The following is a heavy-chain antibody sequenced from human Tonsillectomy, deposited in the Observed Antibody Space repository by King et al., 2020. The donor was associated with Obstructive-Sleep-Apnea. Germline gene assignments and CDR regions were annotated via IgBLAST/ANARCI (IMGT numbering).Heavy chain of an antibody. CDR3: AKAVYYYDSTFDY. CDR2: ISGSGGST. Sequence: VQLVESGGGLVQPGGSLRLSCAASGFTFSSYAMSWVRQAPGNGREWVSAISGSGGSTYYADSVKGRFTISRDNSKNTLYLQMNSLRAEDTAVYYCAKAVYYYDSTFDYWGQGTLVTVSS. V-gene: IGHV3-23*04. CDR1: GFTFSSYA. J-gene: IGHJ4*02. D-gene: IGHD3-22*01.